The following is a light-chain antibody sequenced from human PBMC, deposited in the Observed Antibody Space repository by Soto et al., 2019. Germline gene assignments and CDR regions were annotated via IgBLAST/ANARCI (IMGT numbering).Light chain of an antibody. V-gene: IGKV3-20*01. CDR3: QQYGSSPRT. CDR1: QSVSSTY. CDR2: GAS. J-gene: IGKJ1*01. Sequence: EIVLTQSPGTLSLSPGERATLSCRASQSVSSTYLAWYQQKPGQPPRLLMYGASTRATGIPDRFSGSGSGTDFTLTISRLETEDFAVFYCQQYGSSPRTFGQGTKV.